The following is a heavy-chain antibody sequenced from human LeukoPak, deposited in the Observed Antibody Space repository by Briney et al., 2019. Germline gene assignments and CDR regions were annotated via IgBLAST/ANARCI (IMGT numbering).Heavy chain of an antibody. D-gene: IGHD6-13*01. CDR3: ARTSSSSSYFDS. Sequence: SVKVSCKASGGTFISYAMSWVRQAPGQGMEWRGGIIPIFGTANYAQKFQGRVTITADESTSTAYMELSSLRSEDTAVYYCARTSSSSSYFDSGGQEPLVPVS. CDR1: GGTFISYA. V-gene: IGHV1-69*01. CDR2: IIPIFGTA. J-gene: IGHJ4*02.